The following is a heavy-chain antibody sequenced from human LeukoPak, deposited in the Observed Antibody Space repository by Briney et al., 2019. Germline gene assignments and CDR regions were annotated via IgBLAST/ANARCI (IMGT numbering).Heavy chain of an antibody. Sequence: ASVKVSCKASGYSFTAFYIHWVRQAPGQGLEWMGIINPSGGSTSYAQKFQGRVTMTRDTSTSTVYMELSSLRSEDTAVYYCARARTLRSTVVTGFDYWGQGTLVTVSS. J-gene: IGHJ4*02. V-gene: IGHV1-46*01. CDR2: INPSGGST. CDR3: ARARTLRSTVVTGFDY. D-gene: IGHD4-23*01. CDR1: GYSFTAFY.